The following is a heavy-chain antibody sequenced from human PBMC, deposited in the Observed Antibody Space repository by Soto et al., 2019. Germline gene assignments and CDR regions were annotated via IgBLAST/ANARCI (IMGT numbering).Heavy chain of an antibody. V-gene: IGHV5-10-1*01. CDR2: IDPSDSQT. J-gene: IGHJ4*02. CDR1: GYSFAGYW. D-gene: IGHD3-22*01. CDR3: ARQIYDSDTGPNFQYYFDS. Sequence: GESLKISWNGSGYSFAGYWITWVRQKPGKGLEWMGRIDPSDSQTYYSPSFRGHVTISATKSITTVFLQWSSLRASDTAMYYCARQIYDSDTGPNFQYYFDSWGQGTPVTVSS.